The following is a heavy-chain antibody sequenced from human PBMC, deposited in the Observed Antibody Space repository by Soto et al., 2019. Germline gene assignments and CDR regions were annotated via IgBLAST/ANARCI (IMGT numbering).Heavy chain of an antibody. D-gene: IGHD4-17*01. CDR3: AKDMVGDYGAHFDY. CDR2: ISWNSGSI. J-gene: IGHJ4*02. CDR1: GFTFDDYA. V-gene: IGHV3-9*01. Sequence: GGSLRLSCAASGFTFDDYAMHWVRQAPGKGLEWVSGISWNSGSIGYADSVKGRFTISRDNAKNSLYLQMNSLRAEDTALYYCAKDMVGDYGAHFDYWGQGTLVTVSS.